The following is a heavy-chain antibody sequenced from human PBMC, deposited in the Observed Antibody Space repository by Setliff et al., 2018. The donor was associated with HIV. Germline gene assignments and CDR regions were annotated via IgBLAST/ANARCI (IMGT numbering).Heavy chain of an antibody. CDR2: IYYDGNNK. D-gene: IGHD3-16*01. J-gene: IGHJ4*02. CDR3: AKDQGNVFGHFDH. V-gene: IGHV3-30*02. Sequence: GGSLRLSCAASGFIFSSCGIHWVRQAPGKGLEWVAFIYYDGNNKYYADSVKGRFTISRDNSKNTLYLQMNSLRVEDTAVYYCAKDQGNVFGHFDHWGQGALVTVSS. CDR1: GFIFSSCG.